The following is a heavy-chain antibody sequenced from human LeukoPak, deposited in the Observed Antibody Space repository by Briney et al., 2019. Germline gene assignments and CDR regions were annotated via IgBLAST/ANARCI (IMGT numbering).Heavy chain of an antibody. V-gene: IGHV3-23*01. D-gene: IGHD5-18*01. CDR2: ISGSGVST. CDR3: AKDQGNTYGLPNYLDY. Sequence: PGGSLRLSCAASGFTFSSYWMSWVRQAPGKGLEWVSTISGSGVSTYYADSVKGRFTISRDNSKNTLYLQMSSLRAEDTAVYYCAKDQGNTYGLPNYLDYWGQGTPVTVSS. CDR1: GFTFSSYW. J-gene: IGHJ4*02.